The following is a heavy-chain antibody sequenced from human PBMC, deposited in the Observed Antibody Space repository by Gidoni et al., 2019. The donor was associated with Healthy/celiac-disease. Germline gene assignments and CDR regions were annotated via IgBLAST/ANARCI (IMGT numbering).Heavy chain of an antibody. CDR3: ARGTWRVSGSYSWAFDY. D-gene: IGHD3-16*02. Sequence: QVQLQESGPGLVKPSQTLSLTCTVSGGSISSGSYYWSWIRQPAGKGLEWIGRIYTSGGTNYNPSLKSRGTISVDTSKNQFSLKLSSVTAADTAVYYCARGTWRVSGSYSWAFDYWGQGTLVTVSS. CDR1: GGSISSGSYY. J-gene: IGHJ4*02. CDR2: IYTSGGT. V-gene: IGHV4-61*02.